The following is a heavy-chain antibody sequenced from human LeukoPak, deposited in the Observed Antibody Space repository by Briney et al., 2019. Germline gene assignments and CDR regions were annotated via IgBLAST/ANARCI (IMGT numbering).Heavy chain of an antibody. Sequence: PGGSLRLSCAASKFTFSNYGMHWVRRAPGKGLEWVAFIRYDGSNKYYADSVKGRFTISRDNSRNTLYLQMNSLRTEDTAVYYCAKDLGYYYDSSEGTFDYWGQGTLVTVSS. J-gene: IGHJ4*02. CDR3: AKDLGYYYDSSEGTFDY. V-gene: IGHV3-30*02. CDR1: KFTFSNYG. D-gene: IGHD3-22*01. CDR2: IRYDGSNK.